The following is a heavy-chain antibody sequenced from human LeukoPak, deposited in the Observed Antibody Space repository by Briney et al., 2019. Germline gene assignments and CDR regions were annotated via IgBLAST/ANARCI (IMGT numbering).Heavy chain of an antibody. D-gene: IGHD6-19*01. V-gene: IGHV3-7*03. CDR3: AKFSSSGWSRSTNK. CDR1: GFIFSNSW. Sequence: GGSLRLSCAASGFIFSNSWMNWVRQAPGKGLEWVANINQDGSDQYYVDSVKGRFTISRDNAKNSLYLQMNSLRPEDTAVYYCAKFSSSGWSRSTNKWGQGTLVTVSS. CDR2: INQDGSDQ. J-gene: IGHJ4*02.